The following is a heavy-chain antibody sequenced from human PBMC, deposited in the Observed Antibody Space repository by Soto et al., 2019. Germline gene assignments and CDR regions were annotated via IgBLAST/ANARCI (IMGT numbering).Heavy chain of an antibody. Sequence: QVTLQESGPALVKPTETLTLTCTFCGFSLKTDGVVVSWIRQPPGKAPEWLAHIYWDGDERYRPSLRRRLTIYKDTSKNQVVFTMTKMDPLDTATYYCAHISLLQLMDVWGPGTTVSV. J-gene: IGHJ6*02. CDR2: IYWDGDE. D-gene: IGHD3-3*01. V-gene: IGHV2-5*02. CDR1: GFSLKTDGVV. CDR3: AHISLLQLMDV.